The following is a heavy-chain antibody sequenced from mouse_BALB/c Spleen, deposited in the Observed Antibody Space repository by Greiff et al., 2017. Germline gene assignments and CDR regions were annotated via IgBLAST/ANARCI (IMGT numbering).Heavy chain of an antibody. Sequence: VQLKESGPGLVAPSQSLSITCTVSGFSLTSYGVHWVRQPPGKGLEWLGVIWAGGSTNYNSALMSRLSISKDNSKSQVFLKMNSLQTDDTAMYYCARVGYGNFYAMDYWGQGTSVTVSS. CDR2: IWAGGST. CDR3: ARVGYGNFYAMDY. J-gene: IGHJ4*01. V-gene: IGHV2-9*02. D-gene: IGHD2-1*01. CDR1: GFSLTSYG.